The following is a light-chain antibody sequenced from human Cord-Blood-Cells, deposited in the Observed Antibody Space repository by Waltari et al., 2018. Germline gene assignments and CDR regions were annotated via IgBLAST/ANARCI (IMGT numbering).Light chain of an antibody. V-gene: IGKV1-39*01. CDR2: AAS. J-gene: IGKJ5*01. CDR1: QSISSY. Sequence: DIQMTQSPSSLSASVGDRVTITCRASQSISSYLNWYQQKPGKAPKLLIYAASSLQSGVASRVSGSGSGTDFTLTISSLQPEDFATYYCRQSYSTPITFGQGTRLEIK. CDR3: RQSYSTPIT.